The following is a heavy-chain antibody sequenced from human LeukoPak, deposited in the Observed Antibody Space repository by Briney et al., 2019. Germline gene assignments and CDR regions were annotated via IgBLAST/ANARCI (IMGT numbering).Heavy chain of an antibody. CDR1: GFTFSNAW. D-gene: IGHD1-26*01. CDR2: IKSKTDGGTT. CDR3: TTRGIVGATVSEY. Sequence: GGSLRLSCAASGFTFSNAWISWVRQAPGKGLEWVGRIKSKTDGGTTDYAAPVKGRFTISRDDSKNTLYLQMNSLKTEDTAVYYCTTRGIVGATVSEYWGQGTLVTVSS. J-gene: IGHJ4*02. V-gene: IGHV3-15*01.